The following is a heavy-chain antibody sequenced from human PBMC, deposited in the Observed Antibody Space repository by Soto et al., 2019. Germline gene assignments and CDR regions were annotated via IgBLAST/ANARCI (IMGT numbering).Heavy chain of an antibody. CDR2: IYSGGTT. J-gene: IGHJ6*02. CDR1: ALTVSKNY. D-gene: IGHD3-10*01. V-gene: IGHV3-66*01. CDR3: ARGGSGSDWDYYGMDV. Sequence: EVQLVESGGGLIQPGGSLRLSCAGSALTVSKNYMSWVRQPPGKGLEWVSVIYSGGTTYYADSVKDRFSISRDNSKSTLYLQMDNLRAGDTAVYYCARGGSGSDWDYYGMDVCGQGTTVTVSS.